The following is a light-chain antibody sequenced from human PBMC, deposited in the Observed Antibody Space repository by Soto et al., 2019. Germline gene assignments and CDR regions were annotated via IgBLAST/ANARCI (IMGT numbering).Light chain of an antibody. CDR1: QSISSY. Sequence: DIQMTQSPSSLSASVGDRVTITCRASQSISSYLNWYQQKPGKAPKVLIYAASGLQSGVPSRFSGSGSGTDFTLTISSLEPEDFATYYCQQSYNTPHTFGPGTKLEIK. V-gene: IGKV1-39*01. J-gene: IGKJ2*01. CDR3: QQSYNTPHT. CDR2: AAS.